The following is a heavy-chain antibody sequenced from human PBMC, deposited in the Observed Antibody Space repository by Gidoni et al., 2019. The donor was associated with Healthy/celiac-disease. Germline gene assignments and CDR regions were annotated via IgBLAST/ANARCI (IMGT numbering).Heavy chain of an antibody. CDR1: GGSISSYY. Sequence: QVQLQESGPGLVKPSETLSLTCTVPGGSISSYYWSWIRQPPGKGLEWIGYIYYSGSTNYNPSLKSRVTISVDTSKNQFSLKLSSVTAADTAVYYCARDRLGNWNYWDYYYYGMDVWGQGTTVTVSS. CDR3: ARDRLGNWNYWDYYYYGMDV. CDR2: IYYSGST. J-gene: IGHJ6*02. V-gene: IGHV4-59*01. D-gene: IGHD1-7*01.